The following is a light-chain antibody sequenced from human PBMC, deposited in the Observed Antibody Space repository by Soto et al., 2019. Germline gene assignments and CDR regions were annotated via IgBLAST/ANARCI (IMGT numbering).Light chain of an antibody. Sequence: QSALTQPRSVSGSPGQSVTISCTGTSSDVGAYNYVSWYQQHPGKAPKFMIYDVSKRPSGVPDRFSGSKSGNTASLTISGLQAEDEADYYCCSYGGTYSYVFGTGTKV. CDR1: SSDVGAYNY. V-gene: IGLV2-11*01. J-gene: IGLJ1*01. CDR3: CSYGGTYSYV. CDR2: DVS.